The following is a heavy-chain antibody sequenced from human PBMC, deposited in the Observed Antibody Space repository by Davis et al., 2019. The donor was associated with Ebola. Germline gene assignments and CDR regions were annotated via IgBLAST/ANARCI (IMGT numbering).Heavy chain of an antibody. V-gene: IGHV4-39*01. CDR3: ARLTYTDAFDI. Sequence: MPGGSLRLSCTVSGGSISSSSYYWGWIRQPPGKGLEWIGSIYYSGSTYYNPSLKSRVTISVDTSKNQFSLKLSSVTAADTAVYYCARLTYTDAFDIWGQGTMVTVSS. CDR2: IYYSGST. D-gene: IGHD1-1*01. J-gene: IGHJ3*02. CDR1: GGSISSSSYY.